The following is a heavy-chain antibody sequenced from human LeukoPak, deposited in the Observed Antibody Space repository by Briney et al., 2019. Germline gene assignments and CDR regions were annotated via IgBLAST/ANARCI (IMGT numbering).Heavy chain of an antibody. CDR1: GDSISSYY. J-gene: IGHJ5*02. CDR3: TRKALPGNWFDP. Sequence: PTETLSLTCTVSGDSISSYYWSWIRQPAGKGLEWIGHIYASGSTNYNHSLKSRVTMSLDTSKNQFSLNLSSVTAADTAVYYCTRKALPGNWFDPWGQGTLVTVSS. V-gene: IGHV4-4*07. CDR2: IYASGST.